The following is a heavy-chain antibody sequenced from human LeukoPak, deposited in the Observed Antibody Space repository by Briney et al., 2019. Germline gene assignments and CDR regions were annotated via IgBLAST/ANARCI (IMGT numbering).Heavy chain of an antibody. V-gene: IGHV4-31*03. CDR3: ARGAAGYSYG. D-gene: IGHD5-18*01. Sequence: SQTLSLTCTVSGGSISSGGYYWSWIRQHPGKGLEWIGYIYYSGSTYYNPSLKSRVTISVDTSKNQFSLKLSSVTAADTAVYSCARGAAGYSYGWGQGTLVTVSS. CDR2: IYYSGST. CDR1: GGSISSGGYY. J-gene: IGHJ4*02.